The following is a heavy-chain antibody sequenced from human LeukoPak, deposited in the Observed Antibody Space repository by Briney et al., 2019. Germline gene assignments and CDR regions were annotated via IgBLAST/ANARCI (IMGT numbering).Heavy chain of an antibody. V-gene: IGHV4-34*01. J-gene: IGHJ4*02. D-gene: IGHD6-19*01. CDR1: GGSFSGYY. Sequence: PSETLSLTCAVYGGSFSGYYWSWIRQPPGKGLEWIGEINHSGSTNYNPSLKSRVTISVDTSKNQFSLKLSSVTAADTAVYYCARVGSGWYYFDYWGQGTLVTDSS. CDR3: ARVGSGWYYFDY. CDR2: INHSGST.